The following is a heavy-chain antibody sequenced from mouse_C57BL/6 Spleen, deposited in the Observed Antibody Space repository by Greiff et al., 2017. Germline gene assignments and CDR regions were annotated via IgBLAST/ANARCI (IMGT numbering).Heavy chain of an antibody. D-gene: IGHD5-1*01. V-gene: IGHV5-16*01. CDR1: GFTFSDYY. Sequence: EVKLVESEGGLVQPGSSMKLSCTASGFTFSDYYMAWVRQVPEKGLEWVANINYDGSSTYYLDSLKSRFIISRDNAKNILYLQMSSLKSEDTATYYCARGSNWYFDVWGTGTTVTVSS. J-gene: IGHJ1*03. CDR3: ARGSNWYFDV. CDR2: INYDGSST.